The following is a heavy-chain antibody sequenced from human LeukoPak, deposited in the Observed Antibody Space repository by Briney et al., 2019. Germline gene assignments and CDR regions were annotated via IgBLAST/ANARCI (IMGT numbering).Heavy chain of an antibody. V-gene: IGHV4-31*03. J-gene: IGHJ4*02. CDR3: ARDLSGYGASDY. CDR2: IYHTGNT. CDR1: GGSISSGAYY. Sequence: PSETLSLTCSVSGGSISSGAYYWSWIRQFPGGGLEWIAYIYHTGNTYYNPSLKSRLTISLDTSQNQFSLKLSSVTAADTAVYYCARDLSGYGASDYWGQGTLVTVSS. D-gene: IGHD3-22*01.